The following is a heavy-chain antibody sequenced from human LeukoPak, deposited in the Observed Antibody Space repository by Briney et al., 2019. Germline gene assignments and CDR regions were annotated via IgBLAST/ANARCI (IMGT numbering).Heavy chain of an antibody. D-gene: IGHD2/OR15-2a*01. CDR2: IYYSGST. J-gene: IGHJ4*02. CDR3: ASQFNRRPPQYFDY. CDR1: GGSISSSSYY. Sequence: SETLSLTCTVSGGSISSSSYYWGWIRQPPGKGLEGIGSIYYSGSTYYNPSLKSRVTISVDTSKNQFSLKLSSVTAADTAVYYCASQFNRRPPQYFDYWGQGTLVTVSS. V-gene: IGHV4-39*01.